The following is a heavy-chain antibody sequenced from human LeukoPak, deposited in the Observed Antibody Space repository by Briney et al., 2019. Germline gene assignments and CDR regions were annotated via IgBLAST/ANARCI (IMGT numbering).Heavy chain of an antibody. J-gene: IGHJ3*01. Sequence: GGSLRLSCAASGFTFSTYWMHWVRQVPGKGLVWVSRINSDGSITTYADSVKGRFTISRDNAKNTLYLQMNSLRVEDTAVYYCAGGISATGGGWGQGAMVTVSS. CDR2: INSDGSIT. CDR1: GFTFSTYW. D-gene: IGHD6-13*01. CDR3: AGGISATGGG. V-gene: IGHV3-74*01.